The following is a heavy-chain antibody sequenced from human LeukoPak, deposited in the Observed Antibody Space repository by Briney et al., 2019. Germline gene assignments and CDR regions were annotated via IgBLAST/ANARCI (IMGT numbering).Heavy chain of an antibody. CDR1: GVTVSSNY. Sequence: GGSLRLSCAASGVTVSSNYISWVRQAPGKGLEWVANKAPDGSETYFEDSVKGRFTISRDNSKSTLYLQMNSLRAEDTAVYYCARAASRYVVYYMDVWGKGTTVTVSS. J-gene: IGHJ6*03. V-gene: IGHV3-7*03. CDR2: KAPDGSET. D-gene: IGHD2-2*01. CDR3: ARAASRYVVYYMDV.